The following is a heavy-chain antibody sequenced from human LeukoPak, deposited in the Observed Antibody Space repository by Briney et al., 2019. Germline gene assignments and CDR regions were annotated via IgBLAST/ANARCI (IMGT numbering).Heavy chain of an antibody. CDR2: IYSGGST. Sequence: GGSLRLSCAASGFTVSNNYMSWVRQAPGKGLEWVSVIYSGGSTYYADSVKGRFTISRDNSKNTLYLQMNSLRAEDTAVYYCARLRVVPAARGGGFDYWGQGTLVTVSS. D-gene: IGHD2-2*01. CDR3: ARLRVVPAARGGGFDY. CDR1: GFTVSNNY. V-gene: IGHV3-53*01. J-gene: IGHJ4*02.